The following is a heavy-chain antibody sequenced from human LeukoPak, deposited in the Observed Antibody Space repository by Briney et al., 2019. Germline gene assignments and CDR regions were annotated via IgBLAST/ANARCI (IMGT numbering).Heavy chain of an antibody. CDR3: ASAVVVAAKAPYFDY. CDR1: GGSISTYY. J-gene: IGHJ4*02. Sequence: PSENLSLTCTVSGGSISTYYWSWIRQSPGKGLEWIGHIYYSGSIKYNPSLKSRVTIDTSKNQFSLKLSSVTAADTAVYYCASAVVVAAKAPYFDYWGQGTLVTVSS. CDR2: IYYSGSI. D-gene: IGHD2-15*01. V-gene: IGHV4-59*01.